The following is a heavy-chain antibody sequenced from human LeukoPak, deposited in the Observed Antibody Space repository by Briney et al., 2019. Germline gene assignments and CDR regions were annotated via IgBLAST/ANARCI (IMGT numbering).Heavy chain of an antibody. J-gene: IGHJ4*02. CDR1: EFTFTTYG. D-gene: IGHD1-1*01. Sequence: GGPLRLSCAAPEFTFTTYGMHWARQAPGKGLEWVAFIYYDGSNIYYADYVKGRFTISRDISKNTLYLQMDSLRAEDTAIYYCARDWKTNSFDYWGQGTLVTVSS. CDR2: IYYDGSNI. V-gene: IGHV3-33*01. CDR3: ARDWKTNSFDY.